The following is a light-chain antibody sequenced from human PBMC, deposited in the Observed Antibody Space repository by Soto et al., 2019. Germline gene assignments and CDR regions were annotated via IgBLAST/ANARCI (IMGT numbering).Light chain of an antibody. Sequence: EIVLTQSPGTLSLSPGERATLSCRASQSVTSTYLAWYQQKPGQPPRLLIYGASSRATGIPDRFSGSGSVTDFTLTISRLAPEDFAVYYCKQYGSSPLTFGQGTKV. CDR1: QSVTSTY. CDR2: GAS. J-gene: IGKJ1*01. V-gene: IGKV3-20*01. CDR3: KQYGSSPLT.